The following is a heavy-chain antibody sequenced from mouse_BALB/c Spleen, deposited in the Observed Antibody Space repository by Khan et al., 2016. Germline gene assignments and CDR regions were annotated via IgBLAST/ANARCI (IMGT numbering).Heavy chain of an antibody. V-gene: IGHV3-2*02. CDR2: ISYSGST. CDR1: GYSITSDYA. Sequence: EVQPQESGTGLVKPSQSLPLTCTVTGYSITSDYAWNWIRQFPGNKLEWMGYISYSGSTSYNPSLKSRISITRDTSKNQFFLQLNSVTTEDTATYYCAREEIHYYGYDAMDYLGQGTSVTVSS. J-gene: IGHJ4*01. CDR3: AREEIHYYGYDAMDY. D-gene: IGHD1-2*01.